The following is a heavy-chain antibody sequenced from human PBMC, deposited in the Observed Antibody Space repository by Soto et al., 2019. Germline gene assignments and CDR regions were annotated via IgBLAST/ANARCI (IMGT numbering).Heavy chain of an antibody. CDR1: GGSFSGYY. CDR3: ARRRFRITIFGVVKECWFDH. CDR2: INHSGST. J-gene: IGHJ5*02. Sequence: SETLSLTCAVYGGSFSGYYWSWIRQPPGKGLEWIGEINHSGSTNYNPSLKSRVTISVDTSKNQFSLKLSSVTAADTAVYYCARRRFRITIFGVVKECWFDHWGQGTLVTVSS. D-gene: IGHD3-3*01. V-gene: IGHV4-34*01.